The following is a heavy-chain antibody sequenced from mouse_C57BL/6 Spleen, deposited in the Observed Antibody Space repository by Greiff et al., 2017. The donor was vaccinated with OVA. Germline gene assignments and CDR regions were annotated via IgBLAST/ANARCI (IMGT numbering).Heavy chain of an antibody. D-gene: IGHD4-1*02. Sequence: EVKVEESGGGLVKPGGSLKLSCAASGFTFSDYGMHWVRQAPEKGLEWVAYISSGSSTIYYADTVKGRFTISRDNAKNTLFLQMTSLRSEDTAMYYCAKSTGTGLDYWGQGTTLTVSS. CDR2: ISSGSSTI. V-gene: IGHV5-17*01. CDR3: AKSTGTGLDY. J-gene: IGHJ2*01. CDR1: GFTFSDYG.